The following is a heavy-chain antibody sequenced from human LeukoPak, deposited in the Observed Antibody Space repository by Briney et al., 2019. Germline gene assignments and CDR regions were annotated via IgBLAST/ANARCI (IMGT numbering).Heavy chain of an antibody. Sequence: PGGSLRLSCVASGFAYSTTWMNWVRQAPGKGLEWVANIGQGERQMNYADSVKGRFSISRDNARNSLFLQLNSLRAEDTAVYYRASSYLKHWGQGTLVTVSS. CDR1: GFAYSTTW. J-gene: IGHJ1*01. CDR2: IGQGERQM. V-gene: IGHV3-7*01. CDR3: ASSYLKH.